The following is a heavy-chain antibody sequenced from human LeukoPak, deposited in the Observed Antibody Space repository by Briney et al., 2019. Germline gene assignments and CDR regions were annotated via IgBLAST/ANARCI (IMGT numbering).Heavy chain of an antibody. CDR2: INPNSGGT. CDR1: GYTFTGYY. D-gene: IGHD1-26*01. J-gene: IGHJ4*02. Sequence: ASVKVSCKASGYTFTGYYMHWVRQAPGQGLEWMGRINPNSGGTNYAQKFQGRVTMTRDTSISTAYMELSSLRSDDTAVYYCARDRKTLVGAISAVDYWGQGTLVTVSS. CDR3: ARDRKTLVGAISAVDY. V-gene: IGHV1-2*06.